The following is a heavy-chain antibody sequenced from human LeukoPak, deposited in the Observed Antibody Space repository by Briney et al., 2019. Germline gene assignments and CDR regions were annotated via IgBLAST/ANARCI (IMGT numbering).Heavy chain of an antibody. CDR2: IYYSGST. CDR1: GGTISSYY. Sequence: SSETLSLTCTVSGGTISSYYWSWIRQPPGKGLEWIGYIYYSGSTNYNPSLKSRVTISVDTSKNQFSLKLSSVTAADTAVYYCARQVGISTATDYWGQGTLVTVSS. CDR3: ARQVGISTATDY. D-gene: IGHD3-22*01. J-gene: IGHJ4*02. V-gene: IGHV4-59*01.